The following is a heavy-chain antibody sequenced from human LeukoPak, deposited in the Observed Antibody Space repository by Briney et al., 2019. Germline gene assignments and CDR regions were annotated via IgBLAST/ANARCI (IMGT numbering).Heavy chain of an antibody. CDR1: GYTFTSYD. D-gene: IGHD3-22*01. J-gene: IGHJ4*02. CDR3: ARGPANYYDSSGYGANY. V-gene: IGHV1-8*01. Sequence: ALVKVSCKASGYTFTSYDINWVRQATGQGLEWMGWMNPNSGNTGYAQKFQGRVTMTRNTSISTAYMELSSLRSEDTAVYYCARGPANYYDSSGYGANYWGQGTLVTVSS. CDR2: MNPNSGNT.